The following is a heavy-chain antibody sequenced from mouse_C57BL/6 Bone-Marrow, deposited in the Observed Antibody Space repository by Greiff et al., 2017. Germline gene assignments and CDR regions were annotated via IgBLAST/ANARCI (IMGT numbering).Heavy chain of an antibody. V-gene: IGHV5-17*01. D-gene: IGHD4-1*01. J-gene: IGHJ1*03. CDR3: AKLGSYWYFDV. CDR1: GFTFSDYG. Sequence: EVMLVESGGGLVKPGGSLKLSCAASGFTFSDYGMHWVRQAPEKGLEWVAYISSGSSTIYSADTVKGRFTISRDNAKNTLFLQMTSLRSEDTAMYYCAKLGSYWYFDVWGTGTTVTVSS. CDR2: ISSGSSTI.